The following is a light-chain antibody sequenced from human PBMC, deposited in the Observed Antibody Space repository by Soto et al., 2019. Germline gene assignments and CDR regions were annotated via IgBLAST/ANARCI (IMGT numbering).Light chain of an antibody. CDR1: SSDVGSYNL. V-gene: IGLV2-23*02. CDR2: EVS. Sequence: QSALTQPASVSGSPGQSITISCTGTSSDVGSYNLVSWYQQHPGKAPKLMIYEVSKRPSGVSNRFSGSKSGNTASLTISGLRAEDEADYYCCSYAGSSTSLYVFGTGTKVTVL. J-gene: IGLJ1*01. CDR3: CSYAGSSTSLYV.